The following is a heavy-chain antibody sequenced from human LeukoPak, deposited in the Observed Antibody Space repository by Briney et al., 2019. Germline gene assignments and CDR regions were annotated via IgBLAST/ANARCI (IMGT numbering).Heavy chain of an antibody. D-gene: IGHD2-2*01. V-gene: IGHV3-48*03. CDR2: ISSSSSTI. Sequence: GGSLRLSCAASGFTFSSYEMNWVRQAPGKGLEWVSYISSSSSTIYYADSVKGRFTISRDNAKNSLYLQMNSLRAEDTAVYYCAREWGYCSSTSCYRSFDYWGQGTLVTVSS. CDR1: GFTFSSYE. J-gene: IGHJ4*02. CDR3: AREWGYCSSTSCYRSFDY.